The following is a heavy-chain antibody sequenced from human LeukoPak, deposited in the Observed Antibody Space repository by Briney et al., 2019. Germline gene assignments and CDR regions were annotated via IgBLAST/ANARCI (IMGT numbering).Heavy chain of an antibody. D-gene: IGHD2-21*02. CDR1: GFTFSSYW. Sequence: GGSLRLSCAASGFTFSSYWTHWVRQAPGKGLVWVSRINSDGSSTTYADSVKGRFTISRDNAKNTLYLQMNSLTAEDTAVYYCARDTPLANCGGDCYSDAFDIWGQGTMVTVSS. V-gene: IGHV3-74*01. CDR3: ARDTPLANCGGDCYSDAFDI. CDR2: INSDGSST. J-gene: IGHJ3*02.